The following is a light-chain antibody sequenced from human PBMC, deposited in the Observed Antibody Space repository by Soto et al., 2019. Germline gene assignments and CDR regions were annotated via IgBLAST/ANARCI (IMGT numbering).Light chain of an antibody. V-gene: IGKV1-27*01. CDR1: QGIANY. Sequence: DIQMTQSPSSLGASVGDRVTISCRASQGIANYLAWYQQKPGEVPKLLVFAASTLHSGVSSRFTGSGSGTEFTLTIISLQPEDVATYYCQKYKWPPFTFGPGTKVEIK. CDR2: AAS. J-gene: IGKJ3*01. CDR3: QKYKWPPFT.